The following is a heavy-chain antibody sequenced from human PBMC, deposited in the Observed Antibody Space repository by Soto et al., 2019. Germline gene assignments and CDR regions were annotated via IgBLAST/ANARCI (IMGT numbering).Heavy chain of an antibody. CDR1: GGSVSSGDYY. J-gene: IGHJ5*02. CDR2: IYYSGST. V-gene: IGHV4-61*08. CDR3: ARIPVDTYMINWFDP. Sequence: SETLSLTCTVSGGSVSSGDYYWSWIRQPPGKGLEWIGYIYYSGSTNYNPSLKSRVSISLDTSKNQFSLRLTSVTAADTAVYYCARIPVDTYMINWFDPCGQGTLVTVSS. D-gene: IGHD5-18*01.